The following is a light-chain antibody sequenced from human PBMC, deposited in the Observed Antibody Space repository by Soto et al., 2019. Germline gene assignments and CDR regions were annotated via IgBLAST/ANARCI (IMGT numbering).Light chain of an antibody. CDR3: GSYTSTDTPFV. CDR1: ISDFVVYNY. Sequence: QSALTQPASVSGSPGQSITISCTGTISDFVVYNYVSWYQQHPGKAPKLMIYEVNNRPSGVSDRFSGSKSGNKASLTISNLEAEDESDYYCGSYTSTDTPFVFGTGTKVTVL. V-gene: IGLV2-14*01. J-gene: IGLJ1*01. CDR2: EVN.